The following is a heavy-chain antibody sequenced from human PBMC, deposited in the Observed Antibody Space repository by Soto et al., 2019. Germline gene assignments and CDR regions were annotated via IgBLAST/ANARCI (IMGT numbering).Heavy chain of an antibody. CDR2: ISWNSGDI. D-gene: IGHD5-12*01. J-gene: IGHJ3*02. CDR3: AKGYNLVGVTNDYSAAFDI. V-gene: IGHV3-9*01. Sequence: EVQLVESGGGLVQPGRSLRLSCAASGFIFDDYAKHWVRQAPGKGLEWVSGISWNSGDIGYADSVKGRFTISRDNAKNSLYLQMSSLRAEDTAFYYCAKGYNLVGVTNDYSAAFDIWGQGTMVTVSS. CDR1: GFIFDDYA.